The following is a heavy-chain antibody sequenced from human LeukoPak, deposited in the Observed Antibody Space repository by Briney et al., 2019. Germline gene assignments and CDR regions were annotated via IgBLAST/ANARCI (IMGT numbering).Heavy chain of an antibody. J-gene: IGHJ6*02. CDR1: GYTFTSYA. D-gene: IGHD1-26*01. CDR2: SNAGNGNT. Sequence: GASVKVSCKASGYTFTSYAMHWVRQAPGQRLEWMGWSNAGNGNTKYSQEFQGRVTITRDTSASTAYMELSSLRSEDMAVYYCARSAVGRYYGMDVWAQGTTVTVSS. CDR3: ARSAVGRYYGMDV. V-gene: IGHV1-3*02.